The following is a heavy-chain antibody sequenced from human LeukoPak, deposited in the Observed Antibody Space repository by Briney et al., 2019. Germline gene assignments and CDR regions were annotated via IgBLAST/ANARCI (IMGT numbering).Heavy chain of an antibody. Sequence: GGSLRLSCAASGFTFSSYSMNWVRQAPGKGLEWVLAISGSGGSTYYADSVKGRFTISGDNSKNTLYLQMNSLRAEDTAVYYCAKDLSWGFFDYWGQGTLVTVSS. CDR2: ISGSGGST. V-gene: IGHV3-23*01. CDR3: AKDLSWGFFDY. D-gene: IGHD1-26*01. CDR1: GFTFSSYS. J-gene: IGHJ4*02.